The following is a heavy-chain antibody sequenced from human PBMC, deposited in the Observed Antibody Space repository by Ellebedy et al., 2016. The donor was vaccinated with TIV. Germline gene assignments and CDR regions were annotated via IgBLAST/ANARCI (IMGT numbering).Heavy chain of an antibody. Sequence: PGGSLRLSCAASGFTFSSYAMHRVRQAPGKGLEWVAVISYDGSNKYYADSVKGRFTISRDNSKNTLYLQMNSLRAEDTALYYCASRTRGDYPYFDFWGQGTLVTVSS. CDR3: ASRTRGDYPYFDF. D-gene: IGHD4-17*01. V-gene: IGHV3-30*14. J-gene: IGHJ4*02. CDR1: GFTFSSYA. CDR2: ISYDGSNK.